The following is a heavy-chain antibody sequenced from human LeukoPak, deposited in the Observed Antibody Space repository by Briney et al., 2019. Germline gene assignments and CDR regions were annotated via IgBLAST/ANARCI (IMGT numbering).Heavy chain of an antibody. CDR2: IYYSGST. J-gene: IGHJ4*02. CDR1: GGSISSGGYY. D-gene: IGHD6-13*01. Sequence: SETLSLTCTVSGGSISSGGYYWRWIRQHPGKGLEWIGYIYYSGSTYYNPSLKSRVTISVDTSKNQFSLKLSSVTAADTAVYYCARAQYSSSWYSFDNFDYWGQGTLVTVSS. V-gene: IGHV4-31*03. CDR3: ARAQYSSSWYSFDNFDY.